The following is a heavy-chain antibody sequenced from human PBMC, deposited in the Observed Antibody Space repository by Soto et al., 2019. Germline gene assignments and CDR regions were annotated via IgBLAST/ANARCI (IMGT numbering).Heavy chain of an antibody. CDR1: GGSFSGYY. CDR2: INHSGST. Sequence: SETLSLTCAVYGGSFSGYYWSWIRQPPGKGLEWIGEINHSGSTNYNPSLKSRVTISVDTSKNQFSLKLSSVTAADTAVYYCARGGLSVVPAASKKEFVSWGQGILITFPQ. D-gene: IGHD2-2*01. CDR3: ARGGLSVVPAASKKEFVS. V-gene: IGHV4-34*01. J-gene: IGHJ5*02.